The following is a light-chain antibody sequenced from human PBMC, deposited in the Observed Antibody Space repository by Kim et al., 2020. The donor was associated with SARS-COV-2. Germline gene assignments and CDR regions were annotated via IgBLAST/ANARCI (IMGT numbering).Light chain of an antibody. CDR1: SLRSYY. V-gene: IGLV3-19*01. CDR2: RKN. J-gene: IGLJ2*01. CDR3: NSRDSNDNVV. Sequence: AVGQTGRIRGQGDSLRSYYATWNQQKPEQAPIVVIYRKNNRPAGIPDRFSGTSSGNTASLTITGTQAGDEADYYCNSRDSNDNVVFGGGTQLTVL.